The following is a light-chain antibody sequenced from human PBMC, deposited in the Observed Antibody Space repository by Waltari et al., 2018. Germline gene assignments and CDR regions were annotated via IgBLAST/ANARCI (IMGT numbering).Light chain of an antibody. CDR1: QSVGGY. CDR2: GAS. Sequence: EIVLTQSPDTLSLSPGERATLSCRASQSVGGYLAGYQHKPGQAPRLLSSGASNRATGIPARFSGSGSGTDFTLTISSLEPEDFAVYYCQQRAGWPLYSFGQGTRLEI. CDR3: QQRAGWPLYS. V-gene: IGKV3-11*01. J-gene: IGKJ2*01.